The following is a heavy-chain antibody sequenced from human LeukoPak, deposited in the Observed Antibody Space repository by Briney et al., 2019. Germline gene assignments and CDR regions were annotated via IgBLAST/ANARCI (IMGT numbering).Heavy chain of an antibody. CDR3: ARGGYSRVFDY. V-gene: IGHV4-34*01. CDR1: GGAFGGFF. D-gene: IGHD1-1*01. J-gene: IGHJ4*02. Sequence: SETLSLTCGVYGGAFGGFFWTWIRQVPGKGLEWIGEINPGGSTNFNPSLKSRVTMSVDTSKNQFSLRLTSVTAADTALYYCARGGYSRVFDYWGQGTLVTVSS. CDR2: INPGGST.